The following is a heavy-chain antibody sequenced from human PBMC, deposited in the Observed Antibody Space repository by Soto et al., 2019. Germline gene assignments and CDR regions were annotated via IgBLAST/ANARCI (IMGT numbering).Heavy chain of an antibody. D-gene: IGHD4-17*01. CDR1: GFTFSSYA. J-gene: IGHJ6*03. V-gene: IGHV3-23*01. CDR2: ISGSGGST. Sequence: EVQLLESGGGLVQPGGSLRLSCAASGFTFSSYAMSWVRQAPGKGLEWVSAISGSGGSTYYADSVKGRFTISRDNSKNTLYLQMNSLRAEDTAVYYCAKDRLAVTTSYYYMDVWGKGTTVTVSS. CDR3: AKDRLAVTTSYYYMDV.